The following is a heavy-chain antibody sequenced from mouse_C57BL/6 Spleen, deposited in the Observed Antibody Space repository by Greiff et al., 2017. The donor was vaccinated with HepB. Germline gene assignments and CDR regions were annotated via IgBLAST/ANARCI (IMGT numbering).Heavy chain of an antibody. D-gene: IGHD2-13*01. V-gene: IGHV1-39*01. Sequence: VQLQQSGPELVKPGASVKISCTASGYSFTDYNMNWVKQSNGKSLEWIGVINPNYGTTSYNQKFKGKATLTVDQSSSTAYMQLNSLTSEDSAVYYCARRGDGDYYYAMDYWGQGTSVTVSS. CDR1: GYSFTDYN. CDR2: INPNYGTT. CDR3: ARRGDGDYYYAMDY. J-gene: IGHJ4*01.